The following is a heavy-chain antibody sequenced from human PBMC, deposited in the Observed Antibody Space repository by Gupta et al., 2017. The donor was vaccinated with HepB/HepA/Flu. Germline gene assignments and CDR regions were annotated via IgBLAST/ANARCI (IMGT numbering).Heavy chain of an antibody. CDR3: ARTGQYCSSTSCSYFDY. CDR1: GSTFSSYW. J-gene: IGHJ4*02. Sequence: EVQLVASGGGLVQPGGSLRLSCAASGSTFSSYWMSWVRQAPGKGLEWVANIKQDGSEKYYVDSVKGRFTISRDNAKNSLYLQMNSLRAEDTAVYYCARTGQYCSSTSCSYFDYWGQGTLVTVSS. V-gene: IGHV3-7*01. D-gene: IGHD2-2*01. CDR2: IKQDGSEK.